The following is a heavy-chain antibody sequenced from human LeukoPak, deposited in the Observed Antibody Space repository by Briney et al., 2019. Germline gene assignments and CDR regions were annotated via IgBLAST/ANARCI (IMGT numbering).Heavy chain of an antibody. J-gene: IGHJ3*02. Sequence: GGSLRLSCAASGFTFSSYSMNWVRQAPGKGLEWVSSISSSSSYIYYADSVKGRFTISRDNAKNSLYLQMNSLRAEDTAVYYCARGGSGWELPTGAFDIWGQGTMVTVSS. CDR2: ISSSSSYI. D-gene: IGHD1-26*01. CDR1: GFTFSSYS. V-gene: IGHV3-21*01. CDR3: ARGGSGWELPTGAFDI.